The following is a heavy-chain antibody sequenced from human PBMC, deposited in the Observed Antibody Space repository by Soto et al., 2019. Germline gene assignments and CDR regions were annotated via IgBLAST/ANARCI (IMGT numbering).Heavy chain of an antibody. CDR1: GGSISSGDYY. V-gene: IGHV4-30-4*01. D-gene: IGHD3-10*01. Sequence: PSETLSLTCTVSGGSISSGDYYWSWLRQPPGKGLEWIGYIYYSGSTYYNPSLKSRVTISVDTSKNQFSLKLSSVTAADTAVYYCAREYYGSGSSRGMDVWGQGTTVTVSS. CDR2: IYYSGST. J-gene: IGHJ6*02. CDR3: AREYYGSGSSRGMDV.